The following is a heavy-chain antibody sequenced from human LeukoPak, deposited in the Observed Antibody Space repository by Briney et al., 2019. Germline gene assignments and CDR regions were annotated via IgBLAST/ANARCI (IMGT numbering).Heavy chain of an antibody. J-gene: IGHJ6*02. CDR2: IYYSGST. CDR1: GGSISSGGYY. CDR3: ARGPIAVAGRGVWYYYYGMDV. D-gene: IGHD6-19*01. V-gene: IGHV4-61*08. Sequence: PSQTLSLTCTVSGGSISSGGYYWSWIRQHPGKGLEWIGYIYYSGSTNYNPSLKSRVTISVDTSKNQFSLKLSSVTAADTAVYYCARGPIAVAGRGVWYYYYGMDVWGQGTTVTVSS.